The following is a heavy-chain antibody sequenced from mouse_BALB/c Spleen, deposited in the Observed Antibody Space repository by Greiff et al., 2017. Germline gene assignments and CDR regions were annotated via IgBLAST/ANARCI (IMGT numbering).Heavy chain of an antibody. J-gene: IGHJ4*01. CDR3: ARERGTTAVYAMDY. Sequence: VQLQQSGAELVRPGALVKLSCKASGFNIKDYYMLWVKQRPEQGLEWIGWIDPENGNTIYDPKFQGKASITADTSSNTAYLQLSSLTSEDTAVYYCARERGTTAVYAMDYWGQGTSVTVSS. D-gene: IGHD1-2*01. V-gene: IGHV14-1*02. CDR1: GFNIKDYY. CDR2: IDPENGNT.